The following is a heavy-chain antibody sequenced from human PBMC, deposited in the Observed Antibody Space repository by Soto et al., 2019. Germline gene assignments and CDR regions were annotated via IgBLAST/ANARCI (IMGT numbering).Heavy chain of an antibody. J-gene: IGHJ6*02. CDR2: INHSGST. D-gene: IGHD1-26*01. CDR1: GGSFSGYY. Sequence: PSETLSLTCAVYGGSFSGYYWSWIRQPPGKGLEWIGEINHSGSTNYNPSLKSRVTISVDTSKNQFSLKLSSVTAADTAVYYCARGRLNSGSYYPSYYYSGMYVWGQRTTVPVSS. CDR3: ARGRLNSGSYYPSYYYSGMYV. V-gene: IGHV4-34*01.